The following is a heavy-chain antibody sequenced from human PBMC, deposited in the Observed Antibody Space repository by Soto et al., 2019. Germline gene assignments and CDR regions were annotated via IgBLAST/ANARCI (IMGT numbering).Heavy chain of an antibody. CDR2: IYYSGST. CDR3: ARLRDRSGTASIYNGMDV. D-gene: IGHD3-22*01. Sequence: LSLTCRVSGVSLTSHYWTWIRQSPGKGLEWIGYIYYSGSTNYSPSLKSRLTMSTDTPSNQFSLNLSSVTAADTAIYYCARLRDRSGTASIYNGMDVWGPGTMVTVSS. J-gene: IGHJ6*02. V-gene: IGHV4-59*11. CDR1: GVSLTSHY.